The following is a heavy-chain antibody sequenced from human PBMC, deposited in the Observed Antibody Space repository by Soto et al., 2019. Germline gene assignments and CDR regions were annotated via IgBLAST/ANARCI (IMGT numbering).Heavy chain of an antibody. CDR2: VSWNSGAK. Sequence: EVQLLESGGGLVQPGRSLRLSGVASGFSFDDFVMNWVRQRPGKGQEWVSSVSWNSGAKLYADSVKGRFAISRDSAKKSVYLPLNSLRPDDTAFYYCAQGVATAVPALDYWGQGTLVTVSS. J-gene: IGHJ4*02. D-gene: IGHD2-21*02. CDR1: GFSFDDFV. V-gene: IGHV3-9*01. CDR3: AQGVATAVPALDY.